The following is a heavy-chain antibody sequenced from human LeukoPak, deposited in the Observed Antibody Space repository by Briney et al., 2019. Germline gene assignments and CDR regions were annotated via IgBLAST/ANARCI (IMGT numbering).Heavy chain of an antibody. J-gene: IGHJ4*02. V-gene: IGHV3-30*02. CDR3: AKDSGSGSYYSQDY. Sequence: GGSLRLSCAASGFTFSSYGMHWVRQAPGKGLEWVAFIRYDGSNKYYADSVKGRFTIPRDNSKNTLFLQMNSLRAEDTAVYYCAKDSGSGSYYSQDYWGQGTLVTVSS. CDR1: GFTFSSYG. CDR2: IRYDGSNK. D-gene: IGHD3-10*01.